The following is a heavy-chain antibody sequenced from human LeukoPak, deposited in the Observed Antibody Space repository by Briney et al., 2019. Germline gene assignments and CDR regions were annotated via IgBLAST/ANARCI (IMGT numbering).Heavy chain of an antibody. CDR3: ARGFGPVVVPAAIYNWFDP. CDR1: GGTFSSYA. D-gene: IGHD2-2*02. J-gene: IGHJ5*02. V-gene: IGHV1-69*01. Sequence: SVKVSCKASGGTFSSYAISWVRQAPGQGLEWMGGIIPIFGTANYAQKFQGRVTITADESTSTAYMELSSLRSEDTAVYYCARGFGPVVVPAAIYNWFDPWGQGTLVTVSS. CDR2: IIPIFGTA.